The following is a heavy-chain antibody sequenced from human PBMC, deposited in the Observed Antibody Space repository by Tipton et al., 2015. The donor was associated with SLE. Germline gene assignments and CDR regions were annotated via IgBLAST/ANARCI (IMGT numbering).Heavy chain of an antibody. V-gene: IGHV4-31*03. CDR1: GDSITDSGYS. Sequence: LRLSCTVSGDSITDSGYSWNWVRQHPGAGLEWIGYIHHSGRTDYNPSLRSRVTISRDTSKNQFSLNVNSVTAADTAVYYCARYYYDSTGDCLFDYWGQRTLVTVAS. J-gene: IGHJ4*02. CDR2: IHHSGRT. CDR3: ARYYYDSTGDCLFDY. D-gene: IGHD3-22*01.